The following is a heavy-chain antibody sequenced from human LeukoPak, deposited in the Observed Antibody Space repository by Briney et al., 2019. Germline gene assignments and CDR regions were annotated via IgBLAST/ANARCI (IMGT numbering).Heavy chain of an antibody. CDR2: IRSKANSYAT. CDR3: TRRVSSGYD. CDR1: GFTFSGSA. V-gene: IGHV3-73*01. D-gene: IGHD3-22*01. J-gene: IGHJ4*02. Sequence: GGSLRLSCAASGFTFSGSAMHWVRQASGKGLEWVCRIRSKANSYATAYAASVKGRFTISRDDSKNTAYLQMNSLKTEDTAVYYCTRRVSSGYDWGQGTLVTVSS.